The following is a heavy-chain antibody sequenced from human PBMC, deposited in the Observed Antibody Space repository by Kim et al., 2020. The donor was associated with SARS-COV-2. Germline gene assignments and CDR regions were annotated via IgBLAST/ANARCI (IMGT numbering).Heavy chain of an antibody. CDR3: AKPASPMIADAFDI. V-gene: IGHV3-30*02. D-gene: IGHD3-22*01. J-gene: IGHJ3*02. Sequence: DPGTGRFTISRDNSKNTLYLQMNSLRAEDTAVYYCAKPASPMIADAFDIWGQGTMVTVSS.